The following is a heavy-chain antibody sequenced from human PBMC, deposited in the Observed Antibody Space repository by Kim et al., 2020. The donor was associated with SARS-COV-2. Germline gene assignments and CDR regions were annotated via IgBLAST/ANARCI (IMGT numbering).Heavy chain of an antibody. CDR3: ARFTIAVATLTTEAYNWFDP. V-gene: IGHV5-51*01. J-gene: IGHJ5*02. Sequence: GESQKISCKGSGYSFTSYWIGWVRQMPGKGLEWMGIIYPGDSDTRYSPSFQGQVTISADKSISTAYLQWSSLKASDTAMYYCARFTIAVATLTTEAYNWFDPWGQGTLVTVSS. CDR2: IYPGDSDT. CDR1: GYSFTSYW. D-gene: IGHD6-19*01.